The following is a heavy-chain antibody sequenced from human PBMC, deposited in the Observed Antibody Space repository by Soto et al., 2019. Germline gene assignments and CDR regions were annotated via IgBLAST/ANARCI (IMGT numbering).Heavy chain of an antibody. V-gene: IGHV4-34*01. CDR2: INHSGST. D-gene: IGHD3-10*01. J-gene: IGHJ6*03. CDR1: GGSFSGYY. CDR3: ARRGPELLWFGELLYSSYYYMDV. Sequence: QVQLQQWGAGLLKPSETLSLTCAVYGGSFSGYYWSWIRQPPGKGLEWIGEINHSGSTNYNPSLKSRVTISVDTSKNQFALKLSSVTAADTAVYYCARRGPELLWFGELLYSSYYYMDVWGKGTTVTVSS.